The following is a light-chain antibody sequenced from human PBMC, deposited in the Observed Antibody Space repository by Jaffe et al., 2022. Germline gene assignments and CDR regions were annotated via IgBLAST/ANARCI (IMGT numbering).Light chain of an antibody. V-gene: IGLV2-14*03. CDR1: SSDVGGYNL. CDR3: SSYTSTTTLHV. Sequence: QSALTQPASVSGSPGQSITISCTGTSSDVGGYNLVSWYQQHPGKAPKLMIYDVTNRPSGVSDRLSGSKSGNTASLTISGLQAEDEADYYCSSYTSTTTLHVFGTGTKVTVL. CDR2: DVT. J-gene: IGLJ1*01.